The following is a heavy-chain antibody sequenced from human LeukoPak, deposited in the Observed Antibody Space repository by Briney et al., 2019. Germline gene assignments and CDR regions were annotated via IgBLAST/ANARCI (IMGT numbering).Heavy chain of an antibody. D-gene: IGHD4-23*01. Sequence: SETLSLTCAVSGGSISSSNWWSWVRQPPGKGLEWIGEIYHSGSTNYNPSLKSRVTISVDTSKNQFSLKLSSVTAADTAVYYCARGGGYGGIDWYFDLWGRGTLVTVSS. V-gene: IGHV4-4*02. J-gene: IGHJ2*01. CDR2: IYHSGST. CDR3: ARGGGYGGIDWYFDL. CDR1: GGSISSSNW.